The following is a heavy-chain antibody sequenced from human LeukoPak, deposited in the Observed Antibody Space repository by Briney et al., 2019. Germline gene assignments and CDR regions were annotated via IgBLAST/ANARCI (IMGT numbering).Heavy chain of an antibody. CDR1: GFTFSSYS. Sequence: GGSLRLSCAASGFTFSSYSMSWVRQAPGKGLEWVSSISSRSGYIYYGDSVKGRFTISRDNDKNSLYLQMNTLRAEDTAVYYCASFDSSGWHYFDYWGQGTLVTVSA. J-gene: IGHJ4*02. CDR3: ASFDSSGWHYFDY. D-gene: IGHD6-19*01. V-gene: IGHV3-21*01. CDR2: ISSRSGYI.